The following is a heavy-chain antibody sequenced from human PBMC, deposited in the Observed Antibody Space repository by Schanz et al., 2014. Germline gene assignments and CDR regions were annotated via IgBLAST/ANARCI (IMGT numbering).Heavy chain of an antibody. Sequence: QGQLVQSGAEVKKPGASVKVSCKASGYTFTSYGITWVRQAPGQGLEWMGWISAYNGHTTYAQKFQGRVTMTADKSTSTVYMEVSGLRSGDTAVYYCAKVDRTRYYAMDVWGQGTLXTVSS. CDR1: GYTFTSYG. V-gene: IGHV1-18*01. CDR3: AKVDRTRYYAMDV. J-gene: IGHJ3*01. D-gene: IGHD3-9*01. CDR2: ISAYNGHT.